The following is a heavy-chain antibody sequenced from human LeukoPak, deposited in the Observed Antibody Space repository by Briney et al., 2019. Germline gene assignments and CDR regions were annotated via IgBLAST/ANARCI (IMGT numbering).Heavy chain of an antibody. CDR3: AREGSGVLTGYYLGY. Sequence: GGSLRLSCAASGFTFSSYAMSWVRQAPGKGLEWVSAISGSGGSTYYADSVKGRFTISRDNAKNSLYLQMNSLRAEDTAVYYCAREGSGVLTGYYLGYWGQGTLVTVSS. D-gene: IGHD3-9*01. CDR2: ISGSGGST. CDR1: GFTFSSYA. V-gene: IGHV3-23*01. J-gene: IGHJ4*02.